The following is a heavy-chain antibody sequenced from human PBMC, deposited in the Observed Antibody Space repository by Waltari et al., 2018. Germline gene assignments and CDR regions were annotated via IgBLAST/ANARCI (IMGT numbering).Heavy chain of an antibody. Sequence: QVQLVQSGAEVKEPGASVMVSCKASGYTFTAYSIHWVRLAPGQGLEWMGLLSPNSGVTTYAQKFQARVTMTRDTSISTAYMELIRLRSDDTAFYYCAKDLQGSIDSWGQGTLRAVSS. CDR2: LSPNSGVT. J-gene: IGHJ4*02. D-gene: IGHD4-4*01. CDR1: GYTFTAYS. V-gene: IGHV1-2*06. CDR3: AKDLQGSIDS.